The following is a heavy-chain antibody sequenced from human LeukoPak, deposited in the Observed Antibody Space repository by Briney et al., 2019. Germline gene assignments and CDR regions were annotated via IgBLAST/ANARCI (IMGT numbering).Heavy chain of an antibody. Sequence: PSETLSVTCTVSGGSISYDHWSWIRQPPGKGLEWIGYIYYTGTTNYNPSLKSRVSMSVDTSKNQFSLKVYSVTAEDTAVYYCARGYCSSTSCPIDYWGQGTLVTVSS. J-gene: IGHJ4*02. V-gene: IGHV4-59*01. CDR3: ARGYCSSTSCPIDY. CDR1: GGSISYDH. D-gene: IGHD2-2*01. CDR2: IYYTGTT.